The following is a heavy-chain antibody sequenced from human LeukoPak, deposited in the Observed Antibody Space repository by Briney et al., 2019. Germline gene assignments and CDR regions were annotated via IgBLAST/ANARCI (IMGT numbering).Heavy chain of an antibody. J-gene: IGHJ4*02. Sequence: SETLSLTCSAYGGSFGGYFWSWIRQPPGEGLEWIGEVNHSGSTNYNPSLKSRVTISVDTSRTQFSLNLRSVTAADTAVYYCARGPPLAYYGTGGYYFFDYWGQGTLVTVSS. CDR3: ARGPPLAYYGTGGYYFFDY. CDR1: GGSFGGYF. V-gene: IGHV4-34*01. D-gene: IGHD3-22*01. CDR2: VNHSGST.